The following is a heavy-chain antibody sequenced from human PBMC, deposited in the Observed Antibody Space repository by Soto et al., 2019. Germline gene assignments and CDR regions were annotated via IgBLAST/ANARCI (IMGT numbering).Heavy chain of an antibody. Sequence: QTVGSLRLSCAASGFTFSSYAMSWVRQAPGKGLEWVSAISGSGGSTYYADSVKGRFTISRDNSKNTLYLQMNSLRAEDTAVYYCAKRITMIVVEYFDYWGQGTLVTVSS. CDR1: GFTFSSYA. J-gene: IGHJ4*02. D-gene: IGHD3-22*01. CDR2: ISGSGGST. CDR3: AKRITMIVVEYFDY. V-gene: IGHV3-23*01.